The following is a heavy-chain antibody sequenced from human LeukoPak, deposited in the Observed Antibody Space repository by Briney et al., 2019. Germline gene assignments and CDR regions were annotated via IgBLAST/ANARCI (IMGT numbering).Heavy chain of an antibody. Sequence: SETLSLTCAVYGGSFSGYYWSWIRQPPGKGLEWIGEINHSGSTNYNPSLKSRVTISVDTSENQFSLKLSSVTAADTAVYYCARDSSKVVDYWGQGTLVTVSS. CDR2: INHSGST. V-gene: IGHV4-34*01. CDR1: GGSFSGYY. D-gene: IGHD2-15*01. CDR3: ARDSSKVVDY. J-gene: IGHJ4*02.